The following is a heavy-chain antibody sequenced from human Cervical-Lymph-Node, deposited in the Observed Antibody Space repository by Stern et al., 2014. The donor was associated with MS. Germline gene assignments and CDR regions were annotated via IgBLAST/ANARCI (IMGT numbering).Heavy chain of an antibody. J-gene: IGHJ4*02. D-gene: IGHD3-10*01. CDR2: VNAGNGNT. CDR3: ARALWFGESPTDY. Sequence: QVQLVQSGAEVKKTGASVKVSCKASGYTFTSYAMHWVRQAPGQRLEWMGWVNAGNGNTKYSQKFQGRVTITRDTSASTAYMELSSLRSEDTAVYYCARALWFGESPTDYWGQGTLVTVSS. V-gene: IGHV1-3*01. CDR1: GYTFTSYA.